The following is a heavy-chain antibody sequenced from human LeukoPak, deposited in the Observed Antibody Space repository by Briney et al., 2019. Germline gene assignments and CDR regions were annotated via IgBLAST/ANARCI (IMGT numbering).Heavy chain of an antibody. CDR1: GGTFGGYG. V-gene: IGHV1-69*05. CDR3: AREGRTYYMDV. J-gene: IGHJ6*03. Sequence: GASVRVSCKASGGTFGGYGISWVRRAPGQGLEWMGGIIPMFGTPNYAQRFQGRVTITTDESTSTAYMELSSLRSDDTAVYYCAREGRTYYMDVWGKGTTVTVSS. D-gene: IGHD3-10*01. CDR2: IIPMFGTP.